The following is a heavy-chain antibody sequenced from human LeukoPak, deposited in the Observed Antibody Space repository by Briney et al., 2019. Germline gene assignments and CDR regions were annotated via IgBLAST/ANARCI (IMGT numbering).Heavy chain of an antibody. V-gene: IGHV4-34*01. J-gene: IGHJ4*02. D-gene: IGHD3-3*02. CDR3: ARGRPFHHIDY. CDR2: INHSGST. Sequence: SETLSLTCAVYGGSFSGYYWSWIRQPPGKGLEWIGEINHSGSTNYNPSLKSQVTISVDTSKNQFSLKLSSVTAADTAVYYCARGRPFHHIDYWGQGTLVTVSS. CDR1: GGSFSGYY.